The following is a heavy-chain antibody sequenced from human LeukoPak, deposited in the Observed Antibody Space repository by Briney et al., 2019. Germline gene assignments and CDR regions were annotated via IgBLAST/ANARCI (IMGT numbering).Heavy chain of an antibody. CDR1: GFTFSSYG. CDR2: IWYGGSNK. J-gene: IGHJ4*02. V-gene: IGHV3-33*06. CDR3: AKDPWTFDY. Sequence: GGSLRLSCAASGFTFSSYGMHWVRQAPGKGLEWVAVIWYGGSNKYYADSVKGRFTISRDNSKNTLYLQMNSLRAEDTAVYYCAKDPWTFDYWGQGTLVTVSS. D-gene: IGHD3/OR15-3a*01.